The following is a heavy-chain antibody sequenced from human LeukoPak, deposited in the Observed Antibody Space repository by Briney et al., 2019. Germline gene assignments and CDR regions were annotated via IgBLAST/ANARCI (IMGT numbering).Heavy chain of an antibody. D-gene: IGHD1-7*01. CDR1: GIRFSSYA. CDR3: AKDERNWNYNLASQTYD. V-gene: IGHV3-23*01. CDR2: ISGSGVST. Sequence: PGGSLRLFCAASGIRFSSYAMSWVRQAPGKGLEWVSAISGSGVSTYYADSVKGRFTVSRDNSKNTLYLQMSSLRAEDTAVYYCAKDERNWNYNLASQTYDWGQGTLVTVSS. J-gene: IGHJ4*02.